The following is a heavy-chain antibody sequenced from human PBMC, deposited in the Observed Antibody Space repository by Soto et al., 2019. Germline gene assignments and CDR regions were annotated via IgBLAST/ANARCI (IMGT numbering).Heavy chain of an antibody. CDR3: AKDGKRFLEWLLYSGDDWFDP. CDR1: GFTFSSYG. V-gene: IGHV3-30*18. Sequence: GGSLRLSCAASGFTFSSYGMHWVRQAPGKGLEWVAVISYDGSNKYYADSVKGRFTISRDNSKNTLYLQMNSLRAEDTAVYYCAKDGKRFLEWLLYSGDDWFDPWGQGTLVTVPQ. J-gene: IGHJ5*02. CDR2: ISYDGSNK. D-gene: IGHD3-3*01.